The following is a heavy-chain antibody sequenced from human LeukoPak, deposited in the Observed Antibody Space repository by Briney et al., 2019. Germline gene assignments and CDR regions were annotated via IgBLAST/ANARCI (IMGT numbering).Heavy chain of an antibody. CDR3: ARDELHTGTYFPFDY. D-gene: IGHD1-26*01. V-gene: IGHV3-21*01. Sequence: PGRSLRLSCAASGFTFSSYSLNWVRLAPGKGLEWVSSISSSGSYIYYADSVKGRFTISRDNAKNSLYLQMNSLRAEDTAVYYCARDELHTGTYFPFDYWGQGTLVTVSS. J-gene: IGHJ4*02. CDR2: ISSSGSYI. CDR1: GFTFSSYS.